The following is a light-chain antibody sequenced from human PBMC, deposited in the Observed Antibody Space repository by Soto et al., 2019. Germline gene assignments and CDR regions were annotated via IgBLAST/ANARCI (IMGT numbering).Light chain of an antibody. CDR1: QSVLYSSNNKNY. J-gene: IGKJ1*01. CDR2: WAS. CDR3: QQYYSTPPL. V-gene: IGKV4-1*01. Sequence: DIVMTQSPDSLAVSLGERATINCKSSQSVLYSSNNKNYLAWYQQKPGQPPKLLIYWASTRESGVPDRVSGSGSGKDFTLTISRLQAEDVAVYYCQQYYSTPPLFGQGTKVEIK.